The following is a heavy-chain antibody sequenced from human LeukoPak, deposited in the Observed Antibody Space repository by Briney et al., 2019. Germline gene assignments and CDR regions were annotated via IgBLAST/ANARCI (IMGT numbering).Heavy chain of an antibody. CDR3: ARHYGP. D-gene: IGHD4-17*01. V-gene: IGHV4-39*01. J-gene: IGHJ5*02. CDR1: GGSISSSYYY. Sequence: SETLSLTCTVSGGSISSSYYYWGWIRQPPGKGLEWIGSIYSSGSTYYNPSRKSRVTISVDTSKNQFSLKLTSVTAADMAVYYCARHYGPWGQGTLVTVSS. CDR2: IYSSGST.